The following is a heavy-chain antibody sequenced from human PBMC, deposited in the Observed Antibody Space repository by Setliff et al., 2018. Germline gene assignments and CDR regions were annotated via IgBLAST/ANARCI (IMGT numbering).Heavy chain of an antibody. CDR1: GGSIRSGDYF. CDR2: IYYSGST. V-gene: IGHV4-31*11. Sequence: PSETLSLTCAVSGGSIRSGDYFWSYIRQHPAKGLEWIGYIYYSGSTYYNPSLQSRVTVSLDSSKNLFSLELTSVTAADTAEYSCARSRTTAVKGGVFAVWGRGTLVTVSS. D-gene: IGHD6-19*01. CDR3: ARSRTTAVKGGVFAV. J-gene: IGHJ2*01.